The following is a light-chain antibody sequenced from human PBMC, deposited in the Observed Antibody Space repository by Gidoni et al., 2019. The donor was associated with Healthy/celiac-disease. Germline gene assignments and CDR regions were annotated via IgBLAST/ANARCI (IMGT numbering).Light chain of an antibody. Sequence: QSALTQPASVSGSPGQSITISCTGTSSDVGGYNYVSWYQQHPGKAPKLMIYEVSNRPSGVSNGFSGSKSGNTASLTISGLQAEDEGDYYCSSYTSSSTLVFGGGTKLTVL. CDR1: SSDVGGYNY. CDR3: SSYTSSSTLV. V-gene: IGLV2-14*01. CDR2: EVS. J-gene: IGLJ3*02.